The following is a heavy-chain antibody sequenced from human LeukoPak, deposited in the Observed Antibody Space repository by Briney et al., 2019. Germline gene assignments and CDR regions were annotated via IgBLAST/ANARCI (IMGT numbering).Heavy chain of an antibody. V-gene: IGHV3-21*01. CDR3: ARDHPGYSYGRDY. J-gene: IGHJ4*02. CDR1: GFTFSSYS. CDR2: ISSSSSYI. Sequence: GSLRLSCAASGFTFSSYSMNWVRQAPGKGLEWVSSISSSSSYIYYADPVKGRFTISRDNAKNSLYLQMNSLRAEDTAVYYCARDHPGYSYGRDYWGQGTLVTVSS. D-gene: IGHD5-18*01.